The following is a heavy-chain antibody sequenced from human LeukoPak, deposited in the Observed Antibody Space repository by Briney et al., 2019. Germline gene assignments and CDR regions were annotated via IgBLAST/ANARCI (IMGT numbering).Heavy chain of an antibody. Sequence: SETLSLTCIVSGGSISSGSYYWNWIRQPAGKGLEWIGRIYRSGSSNYNPSLKSRVTVSVDTSKNQFSLKLSSVTAADTAVYYCAREGLNMVRGVIPKEAWGWFDPWGQGTLVTVSS. V-gene: IGHV4-61*02. CDR2: IYRSGSS. CDR3: AREGLNMVRGVIPKEAWGWFDP. J-gene: IGHJ5*02. CDR1: GGSISSGSYY. D-gene: IGHD3-10*01.